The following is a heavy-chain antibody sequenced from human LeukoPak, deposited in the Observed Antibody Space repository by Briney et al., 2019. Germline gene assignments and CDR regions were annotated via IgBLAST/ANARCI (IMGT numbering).Heavy chain of an antibody. CDR3: ARIFDSSGYPDDAFDI. J-gene: IGHJ3*02. Sequence: PGGSLRLSCAASGFTFSDYYMSWIRQAPGKGLEWVSYISSSGSTIYYADSVKGRFTISRDNAKNSLYLQMNSLRAEDTAVFYCARIFDSSGYPDDAFDIWGQGTMVTVSS. CDR1: GFTFSDYY. CDR2: ISSSGSTI. V-gene: IGHV3-11*04. D-gene: IGHD3-22*01.